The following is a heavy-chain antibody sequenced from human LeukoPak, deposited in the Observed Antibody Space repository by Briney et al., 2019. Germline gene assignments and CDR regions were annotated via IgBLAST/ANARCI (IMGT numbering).Heavy chain of an antibody. CDR3: ARANCGGDCFNNWFDP. V-gene: IGHV4-30-2*01. D-gene: IGHD2-21*02. Sequence: SQTLSLTCAVSGGSISSGGYSWSWIRQPPGKGLEWIGYIYHSGSTSYNPSLKSRVTISVDRSKNQFSLKLSSVTAADTAVYYCARANCGGDCFNNWFDPWGQGTLVTVSS. CDR1: GGSISSGGYS. CDR2: IYHSGST. J-gene: IGHJ5*02.